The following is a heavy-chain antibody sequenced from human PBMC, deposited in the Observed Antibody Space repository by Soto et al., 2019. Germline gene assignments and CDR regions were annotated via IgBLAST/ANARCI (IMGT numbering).Heavy chain of an antibody. CDR3: ARGYYGSGSYSPYYDYVWGSYRYTQPLDYYGMDV. D-gene: IGHD3-16*02. Sequence: PGGSLRLSCAASGFTVSSNYMSWVRQAPGKGLEWVSVIYSGGSTYYADSVKGRFTISRGNSKNTLYLQMNSLRAEDTAVYYCARGYYGSGSYSPYYDYVWGSYRYTQPLDYYGMDVWGQGTTVTVSS. CDR2: IYSGGST. V-gene: IGHV3-53*01. J-gene: IGHJ6*02. CDR1: GFTVSSNY.